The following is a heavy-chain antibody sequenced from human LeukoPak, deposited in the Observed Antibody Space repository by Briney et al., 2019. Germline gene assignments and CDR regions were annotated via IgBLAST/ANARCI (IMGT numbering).Heavy chain of an antibody. CDR2: ISSGATYT. Sequence: GGSLRLSCAASGFSFSSYSMNWVRQAPGKGLEWVSSISSGATYTNYADSVKGRFTISRDNSKNTLYLQMNSLRAEDTAVYYCARVTYVYGYGEIDYWGQGTLVTVSS. J-gene: IGHJ4*02. CDR3: ARVTYVYGYGEIDY. D-gene: IGHD5-18*01. V-gene: IGHV3-21*01. CDR1: GFSFSSYS.